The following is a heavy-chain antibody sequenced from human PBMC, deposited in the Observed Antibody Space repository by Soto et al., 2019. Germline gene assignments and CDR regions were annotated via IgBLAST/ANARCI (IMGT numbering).Heavy chain of an antibody. CDR2: IKSKTDGGTT. D-gene: IGHD3-3*01. J-gene: IGHJ6*02. Sequence: EVQLVESGGGLVKTGGSLRLSCAASGFTFSNAWMSWVRQAPGKGLEWVGRIKSKTDGGTTDYAAPVKGRFTISRDDSKNTLYLQMNSLKTEDTAVYYCTTRDFWSGPYYYYGMDVWGQGTTVTVSS. V-gene: IGHV3-15*01. CDR1: GFTFSNAW. CDR3: TTRDFWSGPYYYYGMDV.